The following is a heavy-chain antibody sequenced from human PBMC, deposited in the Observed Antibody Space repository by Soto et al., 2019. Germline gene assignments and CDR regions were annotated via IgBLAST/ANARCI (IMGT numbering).Heavy chain of an antibody. CDR3: ARAGDIVVVPAAIGVFDY. CDR2: IYDSVST. D-gene: IGHD2-2*01. V-gene: IGHV4-59*12. Sequence: SETLSLTCTVSGGSIGRYYWSWVRQPPGKGLEWIGYIYDSVSTNYNPSLQSRVTISVDTSENQFSLKLSSVTAADTAVYYCARAGDIVVVPAAIGVFDYWAQRTLVTVSS. J-gene: IGHJ4*02. CDR1: GGSIGRYY.